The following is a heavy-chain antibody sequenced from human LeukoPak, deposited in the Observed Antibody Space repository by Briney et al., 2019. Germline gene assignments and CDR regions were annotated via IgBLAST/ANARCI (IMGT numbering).Heavy chain of an antibody. CDR1: GGSISSGDYY. J-gene: IGHJ6*03. V-gene: IGHV4-30-4*08. D-gene: IGHD5-24*01. CDR2: IYYSGST. CDR3: AREGGDGYNFHYYYYMDV. Sequence: PSETLSLTCTVSGGSISSGDYYWSWIRQPPGKGLEWIGYIYYSGSTYYNPSLKSRVTISVDTSKNQFSLKLSSVTAADTAVYYCAREGGDGYNFHYYYYMDVWGKGTTVTVSS.